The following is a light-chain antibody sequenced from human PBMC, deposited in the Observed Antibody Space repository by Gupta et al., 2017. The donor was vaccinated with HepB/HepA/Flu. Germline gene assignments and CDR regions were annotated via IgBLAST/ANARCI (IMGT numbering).Light chain of an antibody. V-gene: IGLV3-1*01. J-gene: IGLJ2*01. CDR2: QDS. CDR3: QAWDSSTNVV. CDR1: KSGDKY. Sequence: SYELTQPPSVSVSPGQTASITCSGDKSGDKYACWYQQKPGQSPVLVIYQDSKRPAWIPVRFSGSNAGNTATLTISGTQAMDEADYYCQAWDSSTNVVFGGGTKLTVL.